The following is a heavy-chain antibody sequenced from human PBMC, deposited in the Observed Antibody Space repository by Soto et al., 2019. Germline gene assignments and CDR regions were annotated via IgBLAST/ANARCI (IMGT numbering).Heavy chain of an antibody. Sequence: QVQLQESGPGLVKPSGTLSLTCAVSGGSISSSNWWTWVRQPPGEGLHWIGEIYHDGSTNSNSSLKSRVTISVDKSKNQFSLNLTPVTAADTAVYYCARVGGPRVALDYWGQGTLVTVSS. D-gene: IGHD2-15*01. V-gene: IGHV4-4*02. CDR3: ARVGGPRVALDY. J-gene: IGHJ4*02. CDR2: IYHDGST. CDR1: GGSISSSNW.